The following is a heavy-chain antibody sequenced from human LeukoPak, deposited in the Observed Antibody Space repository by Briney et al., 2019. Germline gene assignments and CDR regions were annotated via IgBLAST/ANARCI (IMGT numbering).Heavy chain of an antibody. CDR2: ISSSSSYI. Sequence: GGSLRPSCAASGFTFSSYSMNWVRQAPGKGLEWVSSISSSSSYIYYADSVKGRFTISRDNAKNSLYLQMNSLRAEDTAVYYCARTRDTAMEFDYWGQGALVTVSS. V-gene: IGHV3-21*01. J-gene: IGHJ4*02. D-gene: IGHD5-18*01. CDR3: ARTRDTAMEFDY. CDR1: GFTFSSYS.